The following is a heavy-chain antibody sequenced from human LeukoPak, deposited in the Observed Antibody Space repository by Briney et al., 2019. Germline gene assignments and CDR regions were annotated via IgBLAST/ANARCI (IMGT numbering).Heavy chain of an antibody. V-gene: IGHV3-23*01. CDR3: AKDFGGGDYNDFWSGYYGDY. CDR1: GFTFSSYA. J-gene: IGHJ4*02. D-gene: IGHD3-3*01. CDR2: ISGSGGST. Sequence: GGSLRLSCAASGFTFSSYAMSWVRQAPGKGLEWVSAISGSGGSTYYADSVKGRFTISRDNSKNTLYLQMNSLRAEDAAVYYCAKDFGGGDYNDFWSGYYGDYWGQGTLVTVSS.